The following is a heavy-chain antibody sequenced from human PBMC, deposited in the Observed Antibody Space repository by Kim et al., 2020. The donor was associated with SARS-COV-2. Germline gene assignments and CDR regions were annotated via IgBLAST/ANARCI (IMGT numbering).Heavy chain of an antibody. CDR2: IYYSGST. J-gene: IGHJ5*02. Sequence: SETLSLTCTVSGGSISSSSYYWGWIRQPPGKGLEWIGSIYYSGSTYYNPSLKSRVTISVDTSKNQFSLKLSSVTAADTAVYYCARQRPALYDYVWWRYRYPFDPWGQGTLVTVSS. CDR1: GGSISSSSYY. D-gene: IGHD3-16*02. CDR3: ARQRPALYDYVWWRYRYPFDP. V-gene: IGHV4-39*01.